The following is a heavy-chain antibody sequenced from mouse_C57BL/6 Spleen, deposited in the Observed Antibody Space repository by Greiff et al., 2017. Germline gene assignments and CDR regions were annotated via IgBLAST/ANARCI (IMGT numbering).Heavy chain of an antibody. D-gene: IGHD1-1*01. CDR3: ARYYGSSLRYFDV. CDR1: GYSITSGYY. CDR2: ISYDGSN. Sequence: EVKLQESGPGLVKPSQSLSLTCSVTGYSITSGYYWNWIRQFPGNKLEWMGYISYDGSNNYNPSLKNRISITRDTSKNQFFLKLNSVTTEDTATYYCARYYGSSLRYFDVWGTGTTVTVSS. V-gene: IGHV3-6*01. J-gene: IGHJ1*03.